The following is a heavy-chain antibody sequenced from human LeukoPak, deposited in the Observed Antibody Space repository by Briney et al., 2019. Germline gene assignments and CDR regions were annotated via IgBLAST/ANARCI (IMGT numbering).Heavy chain of an antibody. Sequence: GGSLRLSCAASGFTFSSYWMHWVRHAPGKGLVWVSRIKSDGSSTSYADSVKGRFTISRDNAKNTLYLQMNSLRAEDTAVYYCARRSAARGAFDIWGQGTVVTGSS. D-gene: IGHD6-6*01. CDR2: IKSDGSST. CDR3: ARRSAARGAFDI. J-gene: IGHJ3*02. V-gene: IGHV3-74*01. CDR1: GFTFSSYW.